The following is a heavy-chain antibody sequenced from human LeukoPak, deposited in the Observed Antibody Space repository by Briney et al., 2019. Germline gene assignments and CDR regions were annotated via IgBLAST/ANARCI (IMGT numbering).Heavy chain of an antibody. V-gene: IGHV4-39*01. D-gene: IGHD2-8*01. Sequence: PSETLSLTCTVSGGSISSSSYYWGWIRQPPGKGLEWIGSIYYSGSTYYNPSLKSRVTISVDTSKNQFSLKLSSVTAVDTAVYYCARGHCTNGVCYYYFDYWGQGTLVTVSS. CDR1: GGSISSSSYY. J-gene: IGHJ4*02. CDR2: IYYSGST. CDR3: ARGHCTNGVCYYYFDY.